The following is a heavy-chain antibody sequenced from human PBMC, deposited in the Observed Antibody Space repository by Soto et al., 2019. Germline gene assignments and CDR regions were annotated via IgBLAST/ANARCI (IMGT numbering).Heavy chain of an antibody. V-gene: IGHV3-30-3*01. Sequence: QVQLVESGGGVVQPGRSLRLSCAASGFTFTDYALHWVRQAPGKGLEWVAVISYDGGKKYYADSVKGRFTISRDNCKNTVYLQMNSLRVEDTAVYYCARDTYLDSSGPTYYYYYGIDAWRQGTTVTVSS. D-gene: IGHD3-22*01. CDR2: ISYDGGKK. CDR1: GFTFTDYA. CDR3: ARDTYLDSSGPTYYYYYGIDA. J-gene: IGHJ6*02.